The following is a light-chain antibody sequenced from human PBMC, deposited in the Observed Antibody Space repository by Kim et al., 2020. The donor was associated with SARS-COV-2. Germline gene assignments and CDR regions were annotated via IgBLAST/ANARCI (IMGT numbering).Light chain of an antibody. CDR2: GAS. CDR3: QHYGTSPLT. Sequence: DIVLTQSPGTLSLSPGERATVSCRASQSVNNNYLAWYQQKPGQPPRLLIYGASSRATGIPDRFSGSGSKTDFILTISRLDPEDFAVYYCQHYGTSPLTFGGGTKVDIK. V-gene: IGKV3-20*01. CDR1: QSVNNNY. J-gene: IGKJ4*01.